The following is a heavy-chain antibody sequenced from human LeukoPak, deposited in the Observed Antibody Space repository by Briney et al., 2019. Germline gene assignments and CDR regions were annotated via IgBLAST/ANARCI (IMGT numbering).Heavy chain of an antibody. V-gene: IGHV3-7*01. Sequence: GGSLRLSCAASGFTFSSYWMSWVRQAPGKGLEWVANIKQDGSEKYYVDSVKGRFTISRDNAKNSLYLQMNSLRAEDTAVYYCARDLPVVPAAILGVGDRFDYWGQGTLVTVSS. CDR1: GFTFSSYW. D-gene: IGHD2-2*02. J-gene: IGHJ4*02. CDR3: ARDLPVVPAAILGVGDRFDY. CDR2: IKQDGSEK.